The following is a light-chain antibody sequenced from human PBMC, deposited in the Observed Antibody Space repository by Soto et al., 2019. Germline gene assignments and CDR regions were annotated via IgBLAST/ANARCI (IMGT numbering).Light chain of an antibody. Sequence: EIVLTQSPGTLSLSPGERAALSCRASQRVSSSYLAWYQQRPGQAPRLLIYGASSRATGIPDRFSGSGSGTDFTLTISRLEPEDFAGYYCQQYGSSPLTFGGGTTVEIK. V-gene: IGKV3-20*01. CDR2: GAS. J-gene: IGKJ4*01. CDR1: QRVSSSY. CDR3: QQYGSSPLT.